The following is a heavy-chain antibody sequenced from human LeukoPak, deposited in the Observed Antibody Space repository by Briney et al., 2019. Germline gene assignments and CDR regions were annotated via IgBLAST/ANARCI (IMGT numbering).Heavy chain of an antibody. D-gene: IGHD5/OR15-5a*01. CDR1: GGSISSGDYY. CDR2: IYYSGST. Sequence: PSETLSLTCTVSGGSISSGDYYWGWIRQPPGKGLGWIGSIYYSGSTYYNPSLKSRVTISVDTSKNQFSLKLSSVTAADTAVYYCARQSSVNDFDYWGQGTLVTVSS. J-gene: IGHJ4*02. V-gene: IGHV4-39*01. CDR3: ARQSSVNDFDY.